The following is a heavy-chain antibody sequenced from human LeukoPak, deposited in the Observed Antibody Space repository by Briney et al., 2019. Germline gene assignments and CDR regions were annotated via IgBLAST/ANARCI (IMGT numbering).Heavy chain of an antibody. CDR3: AKDRGGVAAVFDAFDI. Sequence: GGSLRLSCAASGFTFSSYAMSWVRQAPGKGLEWVSGISAGGGSTYYADSVKGRFTISRDSSKNTLYLQMNSLRVEDTAVYYCAKDRGGVAAVFDAFDIWGQGTMVTVSS. CDR1: GFTFSSYA. V-gene: IGHV3-23*01. CDR2: ISAGGGST. D-gene: IGHD6-13*01. J-gene: IGHJ3*02.